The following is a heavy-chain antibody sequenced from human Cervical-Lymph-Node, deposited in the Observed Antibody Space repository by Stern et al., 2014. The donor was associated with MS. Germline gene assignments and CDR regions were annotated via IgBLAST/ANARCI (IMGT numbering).Heavy chain of an antibody. V-gene: IGHV4-34*01. CDR2: INHSGST. CDR1: GESFSGYY. J-gene: IGHJ4*02. D-gene: IGHD5-12*01. Sequence: VQLQQWGAGLLKPSETLSLTCAVYGESFSGYYWTWIRQSPGKGLEWIGEINHSGSTNYNPSLKSRVTISVDTSKNRFSLNRSSVTAADTAVYYCARRRYSTSWSQFDYWGQGTPVTVSS. CDR3: ARRRYSTSWSQFDY.